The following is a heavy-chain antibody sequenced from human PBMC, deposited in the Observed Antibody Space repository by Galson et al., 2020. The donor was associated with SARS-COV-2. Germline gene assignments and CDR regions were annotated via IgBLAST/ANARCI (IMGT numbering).Heavy chain of an antibody. CDR3: ATEQQMFTVQGVYGS. CDR2: VSATGDRT. V-gene: IGHV3-23*01. CDR1: GFRFGDYA. D-gene: IGHD3-10*02. J-gene: IGHJ5*02. Sequence: GGSLRLSCVASGFRFGDYAMTWVRQAPGKGLEWVSCVSATGDRTYYADSVKGRFTLSRDNSRDTLYLQMNSLRVEDTAIYYCATEQQMFTVQGVYGSLGQGTLVTVSS.